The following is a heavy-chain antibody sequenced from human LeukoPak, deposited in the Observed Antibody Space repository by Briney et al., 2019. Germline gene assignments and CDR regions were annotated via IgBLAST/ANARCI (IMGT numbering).Heavy chain of an antibody. CDR1: GGSISSSSYY. V-gene: IGHV4-39*01. Sequence: PSETLSLTCTVSGGSISSSSYYWGWIRQPPGKGLEWIGSIYYSGSTYYNPSLKSRVTISVDTSKNQFSLKLSSVTAADTAVYYCARVLASSWFDPWGQGTLVTVSS. J-gene: IGHJ5*02. CDR2: IYYSGST. CDR3: ARVLASSWFDP. D-gene: IGHD2-15*01.